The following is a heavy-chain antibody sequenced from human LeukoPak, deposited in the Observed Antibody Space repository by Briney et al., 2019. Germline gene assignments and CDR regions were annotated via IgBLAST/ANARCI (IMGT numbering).Heavy chain of an antibody. J-gene: IGHJ4*02. CDR2: IWHDGSHK. CDR3: ARETFGSGSYPDF. Sequence: GGSLRLSCAASGFSFDTYAMHWVRQAPGQGLEWGALIWHDGSHKFYSNSVRGQFTISRDNSKNTVYLQMNNLRPDDTAVYYCARETFGSGSYPDFWGQGTLVTVSS. CDR1: GFSFDTYA. D-gene: IGHD3-10*01. V-gene: IGHV3-33*01.